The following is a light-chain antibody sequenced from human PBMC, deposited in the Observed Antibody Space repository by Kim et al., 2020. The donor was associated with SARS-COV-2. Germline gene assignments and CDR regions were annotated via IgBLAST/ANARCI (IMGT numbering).Light chain of an antibody. V-gene: IGLV2-11*01. CDR2: EVS. J-gene: IGLJ3*02. CDR3: YSYAGSYTWV. Sequence: QSALTQPRSVSGSPGQSVTISCTGTSSDVGSYNRVSWYQQPPGTAPKLMIYEVSNRPSGVPDRFSGSKSGNTASLTISGLQAEDEADYYCYSYAGSYTWVFGGGTQLTVL. CDR1: SSDVGSYNR.